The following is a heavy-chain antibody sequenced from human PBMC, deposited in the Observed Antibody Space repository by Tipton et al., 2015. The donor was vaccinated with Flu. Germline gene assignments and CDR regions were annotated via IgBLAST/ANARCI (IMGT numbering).Heavy chain of an antibody. Sequence: TLSLTCTVSGGSFSSTDYYWSWIRQPAGKGLEWIGRVFFSGSTNYNPSLKSRATISVDTSKNQFSLKLTSVTASDTAVYYCARVGPDSSGLDWGQGTRVTVSS. D-gene: IGHD3-22*01. CDR2: VFFSGST. J-gene: IGHJ4*02. CDR3: ARVGPDSSGLD. CDR1: GGSFSSTDYY. V-gene: IGHV4-61*02.